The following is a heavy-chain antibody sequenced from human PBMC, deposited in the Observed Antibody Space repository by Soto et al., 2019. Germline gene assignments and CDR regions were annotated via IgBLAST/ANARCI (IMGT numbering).Heavy chain of an antibody. D-gene: IGHD6-13*01. CDR2: IWYSGST. Sequence: SETLSLTCTVSGVSLRSSTYYWGWIRRPPGKGLEWIGSIWYSGSTYYSPSLKSRVTIPEDKAKNQFSMKLNSVTAADTAVYYCARPKTIGAAAGKGWFDPWGQGTLDTVSS. V-gene: IGHV4-39*01. CDR1: GVSLRSSTYY. J-gene: IGHJ5*02. CDR3: ARPKTIGAAAGKGWFDP.